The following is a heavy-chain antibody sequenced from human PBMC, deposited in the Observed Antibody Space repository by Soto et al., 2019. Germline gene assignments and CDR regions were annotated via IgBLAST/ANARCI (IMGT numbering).Heavy chain of an antibody. CDR2: IYYSGST. CDR1: GGSISSGDYY. V-gene: IGHV4-30-4*01. Sequence: PSETLSLTCTVSGGSISSGDYYWSWIRQPPGKGLEWIGYIYYSGSTYYNPSLKSRVTISVDTSKNQFSLKLSSVTAADTAVYYCAREGIAARHYYYGMDVWGQGTTVTVSS. J-gene: IGHJ6*02. CDR3: AREGIAARHYYYGMDV. D-gene: IGHD6-6*01.